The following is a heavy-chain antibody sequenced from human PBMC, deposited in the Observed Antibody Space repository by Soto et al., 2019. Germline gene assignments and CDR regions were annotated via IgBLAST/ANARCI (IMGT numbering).Heavy chain of an antibody. CDR2: ISYDGSNK. V-gene: IGHV3-30*18. CDR3: AKDCWNSKQRGPPADY. CDR1: GFTFSSYG. D-gene: IGHD6-25*01. Sequence: GGSLRLSCAASGFTFSSYGMHWVRQAPGKGLEWVAVISYDGSNKYYADSAKGRFTISRDNSKNTLYLQMNSLRAEDTAVYYCAKDCWNSKQRGPPADYWGQGTLVTVSS. J-gene: IGHJ4*02.